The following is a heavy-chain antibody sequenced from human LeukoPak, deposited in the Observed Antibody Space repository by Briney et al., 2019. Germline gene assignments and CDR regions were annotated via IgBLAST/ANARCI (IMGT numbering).Heavy chain of an antibody. Sequence: PSETLSLTCTVSGGSISSYYGSWTRQPAGKGLEWIGRIYTSGSTNYNPSLKSRVTMSVDTSKNQFSLKLSSVTAADTAVYYCARDSLGYCSGGSCSTVFHMWGQGTMVTVSS. CDR2: IYTSGST. CDR1: GGSISSYY. CDR3: ARDSLGYCSGGSCSTVFHM. D-gene: IGHD2-15*01. V-gene: IGHV4-4*07. J-gene: IGHJ3*02.